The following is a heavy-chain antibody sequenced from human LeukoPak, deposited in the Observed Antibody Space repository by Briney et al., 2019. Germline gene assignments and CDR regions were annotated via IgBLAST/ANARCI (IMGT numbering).Heavy chain of an antibody. CDR2: IYYSGST. J-gene: IGHJ4*02. V-gene: IGHV4-39*01. D-gene: IGHD6-13*01. Sequence: SETLSLTCTVSGGSISSSSYYWGWIRQPPGKGLEWIGSIYYSGSTYYNPSLKSRVTISVDTSKNQFSLKLSSVTAADTAVYYCARGGYGIAAAAFDYWGQGTLVTVSS. CDR3: ARGGYGIAAAAFDY. CDR1: GGSISSSSYY.